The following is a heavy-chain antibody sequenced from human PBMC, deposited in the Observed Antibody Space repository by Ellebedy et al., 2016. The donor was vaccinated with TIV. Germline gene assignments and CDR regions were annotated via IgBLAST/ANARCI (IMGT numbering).Heavy chain of an antibody. CDR1: GYTFTSYG. CDR3: ARDGPWGYHWFDP. D-gene: IGHD3-16*02. V-gene: IGHV1-18*01. Sequence: AASVKVSCKASGYTFTSYGLSWVRQAPGQGLEWMGWINTYNANTDYAQKLQDRVTMTTDTSTSTAYMELRSLRSDDAAVYYCARDGPWGYHWFDPWGQGTLVTVSS. CDR2: INTYNANT. J-gene: IGHJ5*02.